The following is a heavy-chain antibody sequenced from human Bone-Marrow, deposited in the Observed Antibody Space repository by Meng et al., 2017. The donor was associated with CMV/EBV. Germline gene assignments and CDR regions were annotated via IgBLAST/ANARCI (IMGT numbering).Heavy chain of an antibody. D-gene: IGHD2-2*02. CDR3: ARFRPAAIRAGENGMDV. V-gene: IGHV1-2*06. Sequence: ASVKVSCKASGYTFADYYIHWVRQAPGQGLEWMGRINPNSGDTHYVQKFQGRVTMTGDTSISTAYMELSRLRSDDTAVYYCARFRPAAIRAGENGMDVWGQGTTVTVSS. CDR1: GYTFADYY. CDR2: INPNSGDT. J-gene: IGHJ6*02.